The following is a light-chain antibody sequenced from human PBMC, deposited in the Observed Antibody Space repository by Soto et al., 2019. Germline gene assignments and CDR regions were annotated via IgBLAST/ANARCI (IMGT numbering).Light chain of an antibody. CDR2: DAS. Sequence: DIQMTQSPSTLSASVGDRVTITCRASQSISSWLAWYQQKPGKAPKLLIYDASSLESGVPSRFSGSGSGTEFTLTISSLQPDDFATYYCQQYNSYSKNTFGQGTKLESK. J-gene: IGKJ2*01. V-gene: IGKV1-5*01. CDR3: QQYNSYSKNT. CDR1: QSISSW.